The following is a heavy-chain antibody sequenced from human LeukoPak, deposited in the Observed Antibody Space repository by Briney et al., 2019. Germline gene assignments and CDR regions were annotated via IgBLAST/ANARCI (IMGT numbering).Heavy chain of an antibody. V-gene: IGHV3-66*01. Sequence: GGSLRLSCAASGFTVSSNYMSWVRQAPGKGLEWVSVIYSGGSTYYADSVKGRFTISRDNSKNTLYLQMNSLRAEDTAVYYCAKDFWRTTVTRGYFDLWGRGTLVTVSS. CDR2: IYSGGST. J-gene: IGHJ2*01. CDR3: AKDFWRTTVTRGYFDL. CDR1: GFTVSSNY. D-gene: IGHD4-17*01.